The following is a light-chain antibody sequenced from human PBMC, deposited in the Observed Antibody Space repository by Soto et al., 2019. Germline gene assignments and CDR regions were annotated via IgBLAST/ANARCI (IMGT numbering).Light chain of an antibody. CDR1: SSNIGSNT. J-gene: IGLJ2*01. CDR2: SNN. Sequence: QAVVTQPPSASGTPGQRVTISCSGSSSNIGSNTVNWYQQLPETAPKLLIYSNNQQPSGVPDRFSGSKSGTSASLAISGLQSEDEADYYCAAWDDSLNGLVFGGGTKLTVL. CDR3: AAWDDSLNGLV. V-gene: IGLV1-44*01.